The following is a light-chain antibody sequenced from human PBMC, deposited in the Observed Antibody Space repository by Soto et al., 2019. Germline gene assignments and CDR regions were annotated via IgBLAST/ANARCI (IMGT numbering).Light chain of an antibody. Sequence: IHWTQSPSFLSASVGDRVTXXCRASQGISSYLAWYQQKPGKAPKLLIYAASTLQSGVPSRFSGSGSGTEFTLTISSLQPEDFATYYCQQLNSYPFPLGQGTRLEIK. CDR1: QGISSY. CDR3: QQLNSYPFP. J-gene: IGKJ5*01. CDR2: AAS. V-gene: IGKV1-9*01.